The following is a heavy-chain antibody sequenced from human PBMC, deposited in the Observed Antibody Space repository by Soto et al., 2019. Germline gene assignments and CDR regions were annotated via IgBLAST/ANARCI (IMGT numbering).Heavy chain of an antibody. Sequence: LRLSCAASGFTFSSYAMSWGRQAPGKGLEWVSAISGSCGSTYYADSVKGRFTISRDNSKNTLYLQMNSLRAEDRAVYYCAKDAGRITIFGVVTIYGMDXWGQGTTVTVS. V-gene: IGHV3-23*01. J-gene: IGHJ6*02. CDR1: GFTFSSYA. CDR3: AKDAGRITIFGVVTIYGMDX. CDR2: ISGSCGST. D-gene: IGHD3-3*01.